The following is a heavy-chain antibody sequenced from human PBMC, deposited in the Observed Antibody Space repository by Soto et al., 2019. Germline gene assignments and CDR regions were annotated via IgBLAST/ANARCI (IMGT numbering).Heavy chain of an antibody. V-gene: IGHV3-33*01. CDR2: IWYDGSNK. D-gene: IGHD6-13*01. CDR1: GFTFSSYG. Sequence: GGSLRLSCAASGFTFSSYGMHWVRQAPGKGLEWVAVIWYDGSNKYYADSVKGRFTISRDNSKNTLYLQMNSLRAEDTAVYYCARDEGSSWYKPTNYFDYWGQGTLVTVSS. J-gene: IGHJ4*02. CDR3: ARDEGSSWYKPTNYFDY.